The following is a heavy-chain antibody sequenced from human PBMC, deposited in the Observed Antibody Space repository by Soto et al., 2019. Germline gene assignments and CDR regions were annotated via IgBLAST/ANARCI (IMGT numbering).Heavy chain of an antibody. D-gene: IGHD3-16*01. J-gene: IGHJ4*02. V-gene: IGHV3-33*06. CDR1: GFTFSSYG. Sequence: PGGSLRLSCAASGFTFSSYGMHWVRQAPGKGLEWVAVIWYDGSNKYYADSVKGRFTISRDNSKNTLYLQMNNLRAEDTAMYYCAKDLRDWGFFDYWGLGTLVTVSS. CDR3: AKDLRDWGFFDY. CDR2: IWYDGSNK.